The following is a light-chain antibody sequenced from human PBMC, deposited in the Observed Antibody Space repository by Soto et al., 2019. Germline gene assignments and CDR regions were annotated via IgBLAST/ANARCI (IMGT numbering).Light chain of an antibody. Sequence: QSALTQPASVSGSVGQSITISCTGSSSDIGDYGYVSWYQQHPGKAPKLMIFGVSNRPSGVSNRFSGSKSGNTASLTISGLQAEDEADYYCSSYTSSNSFLFGGGTKLTVL. CDR3: SSYTSSNSFL. J-gene: IGLJ2*01. CDR2: GVS. V-gene: IGLV2-14*01. CDR1: SSDIGDYGY.